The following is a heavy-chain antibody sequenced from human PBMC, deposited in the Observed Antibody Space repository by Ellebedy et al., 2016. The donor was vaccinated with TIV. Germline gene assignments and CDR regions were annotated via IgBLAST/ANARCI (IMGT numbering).Heavy chain of an antibody. Sequence: PGGSLRLSCAASGFTFSHYYMNWIRQAPGKGLDWLSSFSDSGSSTLYADSVRGRFTISRDNAKNSLYLEMTNLRADDTAVYPCSRDVTGVRGYGYWGQGTLVTVS. V-gene: IGHV3-11*01. CDR2: FSDSGSST. CDR3: SRDVTGVRGYGY. CDR1: GFTFSHYY. D-gene: IGHD5-12*01. J-gene: IGHJ4*02.